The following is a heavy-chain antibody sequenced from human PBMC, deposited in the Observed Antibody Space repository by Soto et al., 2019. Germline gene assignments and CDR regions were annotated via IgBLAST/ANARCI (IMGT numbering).Heavy chain of an antibody. CDR3: ARWLVTTLLLYYYGMDV. J-gene: IGHJ6*02. Sequence: QVQLVQSGAEVKKPGSSVKVSCKASGGTFSSYAINWVRQAPGQGLEWMGGIIPIFGTANYAQKFQGRVTITADKSTSTAYMELSSLRSEDTAVYYCARWLVTTLLLYYYGMDVWGQGTTVTVSS. CDR1: GGTFSSYA. CDR2: IIPIFGTA. V-gene: IGHV1-69*06. D-gene: IGHD4-17*01.